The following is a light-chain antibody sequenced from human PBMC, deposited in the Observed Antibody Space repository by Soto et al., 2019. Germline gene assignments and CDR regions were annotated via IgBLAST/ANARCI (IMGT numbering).Light chain of an antibody. V-gene: IGKV1-5*01. CDR1: QSFNNW. Sequence: DIQMTQSPSTLSASVGDRVTITCRASQSFNNWVAWYQQKPGKAPKLLIYDASSLESGVPPRFSGSGSGTEFTLTLSSLQPDDFASYYCQHYDGSSTWAFGQGTKVEVK. J-gene: IGKJ1*01. CDR3: QHYDGSSTWA. CDR2: DAS.